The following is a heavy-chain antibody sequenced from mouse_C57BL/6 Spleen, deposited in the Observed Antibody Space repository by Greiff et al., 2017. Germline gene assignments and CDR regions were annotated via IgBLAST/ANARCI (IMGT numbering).Heavy chain of an antibody. CDR1: GYAFSSYW. J-gene: IGHJ1*03. D-gene: IGHD2-1*01. Sequence: VQLQQSGAELVKPGASVKISCKASGYAFSSYWMNWVKQRPGQGLEWIGQIYPGDGDTNYNGKFKGKATLTADKSSSTAYMQLSSLTSEDSAVSFCARNGNYDWYFDVWGTGTTVTVSS. CDR2: IYPGDGDT. CDR3: ARNGNYDWYFDV. V-gene: IGHV1-80*01.